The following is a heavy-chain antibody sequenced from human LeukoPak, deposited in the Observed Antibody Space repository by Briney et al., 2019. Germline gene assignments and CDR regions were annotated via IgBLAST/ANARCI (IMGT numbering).Heavy chain of an antibody. Sequence: ASVRVSCKASGYTFTGYHMHWVRQAPGQGLEWMGWINPNTGGTYYAQNFQGRVTMTRDTSFSTAYMELSRLASDGTAIYYCAKDVYWYDSSGYAVDYWGQGTLVTVSS. CDR2: INPNTGGT. CDR1: GYTFTGYH. V-gene: IGHV1-2*02. D-gene: IGHD3-22*01. CDR3: AKDVYWYDSSGYAVDY. J-gene: IGHJ4*02.